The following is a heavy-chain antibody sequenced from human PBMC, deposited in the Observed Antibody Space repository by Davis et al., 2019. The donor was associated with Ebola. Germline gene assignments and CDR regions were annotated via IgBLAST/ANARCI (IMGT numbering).Heavy chain of an antibody. Sequence: GGSLRLSCSASGFTFTTYAMHWVRQAPGKGLEYVSAISYNGGSTYYADSVKGRFTISRDDSKNTLYLQMNSLKTEDTAVYYCTTDPIVATIRGDAFDIWGQGTMVTVSS. J-gene: IGHJ3*02. CDR2: ISYNGGST. CDR1: GFTFTTYA. CDR3: TTDPIVATIRGDAFDI. D-gene: IGHD5-12*01. V-gene: IGHV3-64*04.